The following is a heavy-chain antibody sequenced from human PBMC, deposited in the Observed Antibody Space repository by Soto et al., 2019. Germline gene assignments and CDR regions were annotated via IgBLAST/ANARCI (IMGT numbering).Heavy chain of an antibody. J-gene: IGHJ3*02. D-gene: IGHD4-17*01. V-gene: IGHV4-59*08. CDR3: TKTMTLGTVTFGAFDI. CDR1: GGSISSYY. Sequence: SETLSLTCTVSGGSISSYYWSWIRQPPGKGLEWIGYIYYSGSTNYNPSLKSRVTISVDTSKNQFSLKLSSVTAADTAVYYCTKTMTLGTVTFGAFDIWGQGTMVTVSS. CDR2: IYYSGST.